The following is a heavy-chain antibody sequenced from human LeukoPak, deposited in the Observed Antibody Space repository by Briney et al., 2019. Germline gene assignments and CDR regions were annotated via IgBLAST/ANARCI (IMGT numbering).Heavy chain of an antibody. V-gene: IGHV4-59*03. D-gene: IGHD1-26*01. J-gene: IGHJ4*02. CDR2: IHHSGST. CDR3: ATNTGSYFAWFDY. Sequence: SETLSLTCTVSAGSINRFYWNWIRQSPGKGLEWIGYIHHSGSTKYNPSLQSRVTMSMDTSKNQVSLKLSSVSAADSAVYSCATNTGSYFAWFDYWGQGTMVTVSS. CDR1: AGSINRFY.